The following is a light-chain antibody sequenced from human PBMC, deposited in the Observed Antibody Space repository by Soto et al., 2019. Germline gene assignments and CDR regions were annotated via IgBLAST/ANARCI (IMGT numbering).Light chain of an antibody. CDR3: QQYNNWPPIT. Sequence: EIVLTQSPGTVSFSPGERFTLSCRSSQSVSVYLAWYQQKPGQAPRLLIHTASTRATGIPARFSGSGSGTEFTLTISSLQSEDFAVYYCQQYNNWPPITFGQGTRLEIK. J-gene: IGKJ5*01. CDR1: QSVSVY. V-gene: IGKV3-15*01. CDR2: TAS.